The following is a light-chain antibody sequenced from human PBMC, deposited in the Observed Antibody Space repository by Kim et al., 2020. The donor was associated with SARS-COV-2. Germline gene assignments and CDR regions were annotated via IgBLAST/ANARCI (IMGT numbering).Light chain of an antibody. CDR3: QVWDTGSTHVV. J-gene: IGLJ2*01. CDR1: NIVTRS. V-gene: IGLV3-21*04. Sequence: APGKPASITGGGNNIVTRSVHWYQQKPGQAPVLVIYFDSDRPSGIPERFSGSISGNTATLTISRVEAGDEADYYCQVWDTGSTHVVFGGGTKLTVL. CDR2: FDS.